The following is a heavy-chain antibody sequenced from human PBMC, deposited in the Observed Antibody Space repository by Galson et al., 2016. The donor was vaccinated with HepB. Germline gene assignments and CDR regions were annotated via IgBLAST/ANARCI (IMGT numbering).Heavy chain of an antibody. D-gene: IGHD3-22*01. CDR3: ARNYESGGYLSAFDYYGVDG. Sequence: SLRLSCAASGFTFSNYAMQWVRQAPGKGLEWVALISNDGTNKHLADSVRGRFTISRDNSENTLYVQMNSLRIEDTAVYFCARNYESGGYLSAFDYYGVDGWGPGTTVTVSS. CDR1: GFTFSNYA. V-gene: IGHV3-30*04. CDR2: ISNDGTNK. J-gene: IGHJ6*02.